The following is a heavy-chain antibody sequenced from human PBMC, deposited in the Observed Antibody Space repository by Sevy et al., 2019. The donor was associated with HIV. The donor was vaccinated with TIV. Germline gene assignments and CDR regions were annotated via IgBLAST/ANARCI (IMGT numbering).Heavy chain of an antibody. Sequence: SETLPLTCTVSGDSISNYFWSWIRQPPGKELEWIGYIYYSGSTNYNPSLKSRVTISVDTSKNQFSLRLNSVTAADTAVYYCARDYYDNRPRGFDPWGQGTLVTVSS. J-gene: IGHJ5*02. V-gene: IGHV4-59*01. CDR3: ARDYYDNRPRGFDP. CDR2: IYYSGST. CDR1: GDSISNYF. D-gene: IGHD3-22*01.